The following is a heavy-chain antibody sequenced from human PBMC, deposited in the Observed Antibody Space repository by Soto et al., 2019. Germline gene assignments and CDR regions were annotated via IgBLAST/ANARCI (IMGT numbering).Heavy chain of an antibody. CDR3: AKSWNDYVWGSYRLDS. CDR1: GFTFSNYA. D-gene: IGHD3-16*02. Sequence: EVQLLESGGGLVQPGGSLRLSCAVSGFTFSNYAMTWVRQAPGKGPEWVSGISGSGDRTYYADSVKGRFTISRDNSKXXLYLQMNSLRAEDTAVYYCAKSWNDYVWGSYRLDSWGQGTLVTVSS. J-gene: IGHJ4*02. CDR2: ISGSGDRT. V-gene: IGHV3-23*01.